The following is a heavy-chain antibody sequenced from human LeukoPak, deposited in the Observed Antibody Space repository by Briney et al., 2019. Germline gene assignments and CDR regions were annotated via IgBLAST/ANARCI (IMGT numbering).Heavy chain of an antibody. CDR3: ARAGGEDYYYYYMDV. CDR1: GFTFSSYS. J-gene: IGHJ6*03. CDR2: ISSSSSTI. Sequence: PGGSLRLSCAASGFTFSSYSMNWVRQAPGKGLEWVSYISSSSSTIYYADSVKGRFTISRDNAKNSLYLQMNSLRAEDTAVYYCARAGGEDYYYYYMDVWGKGTTVTVSS. V-gene: IGHV3-48*04.